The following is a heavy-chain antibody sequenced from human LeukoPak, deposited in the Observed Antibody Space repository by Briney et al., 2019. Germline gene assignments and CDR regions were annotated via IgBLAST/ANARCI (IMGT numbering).Heavy chain of an antibody. V-gene: IGHV1-69*01. Sequence: SVKVSCKASGGTFSSYAISWVRQAPGQGLEWMGGIIPIFGTANYAQKFQGRVTITADESASTAYMELCSLRSEDTAVYYCARGEVVPAASHAFDIWGQGTMVTVSS. CDR2: IIPIFGTA. D-gene: IGHD2-2*01. CDR1: GGTFSSYA. CDR3: ARGEVVPAASHAFDI. J-gene: IGHJ3*02.